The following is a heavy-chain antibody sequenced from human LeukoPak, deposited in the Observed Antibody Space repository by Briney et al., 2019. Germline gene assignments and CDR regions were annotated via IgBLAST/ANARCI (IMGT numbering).Heavy chain of an antibody. Sequence: PSETLSLTCIVSGGSIRSYFWSWIRQPPGKGLEWIGYIYYSGSTSYNPSLKSRVTISVDTSKNQFSLKLSSETAADTAVYYCARAGNNWFDPWGQGTLVTVSS. CDR2: IYYSGST. CDR3: ARAGNNWFDP. CDR1: GGSIRSYF. J-gene: IGHJ5*02. V-gene: IGHV4-59*01.